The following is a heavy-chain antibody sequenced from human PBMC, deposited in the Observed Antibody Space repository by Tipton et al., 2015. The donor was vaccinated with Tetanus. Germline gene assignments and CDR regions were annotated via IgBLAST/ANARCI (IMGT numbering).Heavy chain of an antibody. J-gene: IGHJ4*02. D-gene: IGHD6-19*01. CDR1: GGSISSSSYY. CDR2: IYYSGST. Sequence: TLSLTCTVSGGSISSSSYYWGWIRQPPGKGLEWIGSIYYSGSTYYNPSLKSRVTISVDTSKNQFSLKLSSVTAADTAVYYCARQSGSGQWLVFFDYWGQGTLVTVSS. CDR3: ARQSGSGQWLVFFDY. V-gene: IGHV4-39*01.